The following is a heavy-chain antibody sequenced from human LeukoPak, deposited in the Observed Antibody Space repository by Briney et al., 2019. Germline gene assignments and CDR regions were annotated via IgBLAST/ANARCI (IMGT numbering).Heavy chain of an antibody. J-gene: IGHJ6*02. CDR1: GFTFDDYA. D-gene: IGHD3-10*01. CDR2: ISWNSVSI. Sequence: GGSLRLSCAASGFTFDDYAMHWVRQAPGKGLEWVSGISWNSVSIDYADSVKGRFTISRDNAKNSLYLQMSSLRAEDTAFYYFAKDTGSGVYYYGMDVWGQGTTVTVSS. CDR3: AKDTGSGVYYYGMDV. V-gene: IGHV3-9*01.